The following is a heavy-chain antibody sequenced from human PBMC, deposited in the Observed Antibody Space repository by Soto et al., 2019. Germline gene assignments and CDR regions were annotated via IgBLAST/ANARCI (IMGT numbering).Heavy chain of an antibody. D-gene: IGHD6-13*01. V-gene: IGHV3-23*01. CDR1: GFTFSSYA. Sequence: QSGGSLRLSCAASGFTFSSYAMGWVHQAPGKGLEWVSAISGSGGSTYYADSVKGRFTISRDNSKNTLYLQMNSLRAEDTAVYYCAKDGPVSSSWYWFDPWGQGTLVTVSS. J-gene: IGHJ5*02. CDR3: AKDGPVSSSWYWFDP. CDR2: ISGSGGST.